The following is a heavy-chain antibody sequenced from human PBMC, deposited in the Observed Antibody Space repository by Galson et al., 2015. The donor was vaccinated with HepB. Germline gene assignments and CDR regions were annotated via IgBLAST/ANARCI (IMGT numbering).Heavy chain of an antibody. CDR1: GFTFSDYY. V-gene: IGHV3-11*01. CDR3: ARGGMCSGSYREDPNWFDP. J-gene: IGHJ5*02. CDR2: ISSSGSTI. Sequence: SLRLSCAASGFTFSDYYMSWIRQAPGKGLEWVSYISSSGSTIYYADSVKGRFTISRDNAKNSLYLQMNSLRAEDTAVYYCARGGMCSGSYREDPNWFDPWGQGTLVTVSS. D-gene: IGHD1-26*01.